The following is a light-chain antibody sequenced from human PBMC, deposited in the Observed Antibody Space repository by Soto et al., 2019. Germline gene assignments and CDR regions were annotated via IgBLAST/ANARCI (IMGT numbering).Light chain of an antibody. CDR1: QSVSSTY. J-gene: IGKJ1*01. Sequence: EVVLTQSPGTLSLSPGERATLSCRASQSVSSTYLAWYQQRPGQAPRLLIYGASTRATDIPDRISGSGSGTDFTLTVSRLEPEDFPVYYCQHYGSTPWSFGQGTKVEIK. CDR3: QHYGSTPWS. CDR2: GAS. V-gene: IGKV3-20*01.